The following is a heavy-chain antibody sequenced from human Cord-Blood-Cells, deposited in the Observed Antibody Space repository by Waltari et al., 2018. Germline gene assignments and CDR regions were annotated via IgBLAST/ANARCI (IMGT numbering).Heavy chain of an antibody. J-gene: IGHJ6*02. Sequence: EVQLFESGGGLVQPGGSLRLSCAASGFTFGSYAMCWVRPAPGMGLEWVSAISGSGGSTYYADSVKGRFTISRDNSKNTLYLQMNSLRAEDTAVYYCAKDLDDYGDYYYYGMDVWGQGTTVTVSS. D-gene: IGHD4-17*01. CDR1: GFTFGSYA. V-gene: IGHV3-23*01. CDR2: ISGSGGST. CDR3: AKDLDDYGDYYYYGMDV.